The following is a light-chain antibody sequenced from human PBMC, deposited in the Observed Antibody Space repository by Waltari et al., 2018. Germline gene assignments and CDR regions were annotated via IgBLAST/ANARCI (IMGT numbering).Light chain of an antibody. V-gene: IGKV3-20*01. J-gene: IGKJ1*01. Sequence: VLTQSPGTRSLSPGERATLSCRASQSVGKYLAWYQQKPGQAPRLLIYDTSTRATGIPDRFSGSGSGTDFSLTISRLEPEDFAVYYCQKYVSLPATFGQGTKVQIK. CDR3: QKYVSLPAT. CDR1: QSVGKY. CDR2: DTS.